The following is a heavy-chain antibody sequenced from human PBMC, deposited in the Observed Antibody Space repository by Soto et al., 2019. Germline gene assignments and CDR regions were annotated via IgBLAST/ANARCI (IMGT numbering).Heavy chain of an antibody. CDR3: ARHLIGTITKDP. Sequence: ASVKVSCKASGYTFTSYDINWVRQATGQGLEWMGWMNPNSGNTGYAQKLQGRVTMTTDTSTSTAYMELRSLRSDDTAVYYCARHLIGTITKDPWGQGTLVTVSS. CDR1: GYTFTSYD. J-gene: IGHJ5*02. CDR2: MNPNSGNT. V-gene: IGHV1-8*01. D-gene: IGHD2-8*01.